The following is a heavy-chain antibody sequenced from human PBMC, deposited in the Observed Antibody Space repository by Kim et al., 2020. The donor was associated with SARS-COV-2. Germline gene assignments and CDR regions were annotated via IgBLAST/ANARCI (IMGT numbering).Heavy chain of an antibody. V-gene: IGHV4-39*01. CDR3: ARHRAGVGSSIDY. D-gene: IGHD6-6*01. CDR1: GGSISSSSYY. CDR2: IYYSGST. Sequence: SETLSLTCTVSGGSISSSSYYWGWIRQPPGKGLEWIGSIYYSGSTYYNPSLNSRVTISVDTSKNQFSLKLSSVTAADTAVYYCARHRAGVGSSIDYWGQGTLVTVSS. J-gene: IGHJ4*02.